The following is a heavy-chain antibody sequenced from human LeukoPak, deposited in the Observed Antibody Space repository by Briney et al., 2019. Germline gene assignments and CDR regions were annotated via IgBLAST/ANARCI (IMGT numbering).Heavy chain of an antibody. CDR3: AKAPRLLGTYYYYMDV. CDR1: GYTFTGYY. J-gene: IGHJ6*03. CDR2: IAANSGDT. D-gene: IGHD2-15*01. V-gene: IGHV1-2*02. Sequence: GASVKVSCKASGYTFTGYYIHWLRQAPGQGLEWMGWIAANSGDTNYAQKFRGRVTMTRDTSVSTAYMELSSLRAEDTAVYYCAKAPRLLGTYYYYMDVWGKGTTVTVSS.